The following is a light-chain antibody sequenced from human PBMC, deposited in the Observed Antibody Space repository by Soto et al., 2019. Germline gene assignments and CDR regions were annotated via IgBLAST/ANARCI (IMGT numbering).Light chain of an antibody. CDR3: QQYYSTPLT. V-gene: IGKV4-1*01. J-gene: IGKJ4*01. CDR1: QSVLYSSNNKNY. Sequence: DIVMTQSQDSLAVSLGERATINCKSSQSVLYSSNNKNYLAWYQQKPGQPPKLLIYWASTRESGVPDRFSGRGSGTDFTLTISSLQAEDVAVYYCQQYYSTPLTFGGGTKVEIK. CDR2: WAS.